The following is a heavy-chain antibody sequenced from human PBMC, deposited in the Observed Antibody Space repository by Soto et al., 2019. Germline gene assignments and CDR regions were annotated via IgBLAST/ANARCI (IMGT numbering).Heavy chain of an antibody. V-gene: IGHV6-1*01. J-gene: IGHJ3*02. D-gene: IGHD3-10*01. CDR3: AITVARALDAFYI. CDR1: GDSVSNNSVS. CDR2: TYYRSKWKN. Sequence: QTLSVTCDISGDSVSNNSVSWNWIRQSPSRGLEWLGRTYYRSKWKNDFAISVRSRITINADTSKNQFSLQLSSVTPEDTAVYYCAITVARALDAFYIWGQGSMVTVSS.